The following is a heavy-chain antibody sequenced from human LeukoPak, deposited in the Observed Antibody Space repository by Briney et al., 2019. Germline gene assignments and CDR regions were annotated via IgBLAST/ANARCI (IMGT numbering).Heavy chain of an antibody. CDR1: GYTFTGYY. J-gene: IGHJ6*03. D-gene: IGHD4-17*01. Sequence: ASVKVSCKASGYTFTGYYMHWVRQAPGRGLEWMGWINPNSGGTNYAQKFQGRVTMTRDTSISTAYMEMSRLRSEDTAVYYCARRGGKNYGDYVVYDKYMDVWGTGTTVTVSS. CDR2: INPNSGGT. CDR3: ARRGGKNYGDYVVYDKYMDV. V-gene: IGHV1-2*02.